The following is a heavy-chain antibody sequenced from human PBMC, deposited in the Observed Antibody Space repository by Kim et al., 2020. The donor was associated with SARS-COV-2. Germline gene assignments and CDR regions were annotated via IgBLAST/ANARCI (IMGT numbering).Heavy chain of an antibody. CDR1: GYSFGSGIYA. CDR3: AVGRAGTVTGTEYYYYMPV. J-gene: IGHJ6*03. D-gene: IGHD4-17*01. Sequence: ASVKVSCKASGYSFGSGIYAINWVRQATGQGLEWMGWMSTGTGYTAYAQNFQGRVTMTSNASITTAYMEMRSLRSEDTAVYYCAVGRAGTVTGTEYYYYMPVGGKGTTVTVS. V-gene: IGHV1-8*01. CDR2: MSTGTGYT.